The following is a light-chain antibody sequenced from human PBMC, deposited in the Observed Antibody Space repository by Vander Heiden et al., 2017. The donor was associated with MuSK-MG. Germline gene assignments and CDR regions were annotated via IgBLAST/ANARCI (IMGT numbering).Light chain of an antibody. CDR3: SSYGGSDNLV. Sequence: QSALTQPPSASGSPGQSVTISCTGTSNDVGTHNTVSLYPQHPDKAPKLLVFEVSKRPSGVPERFSGSKSGNTASLTVSGLQAEDEADYYCSSYGGSDNLVFGGGTKLTVL. V-gene: IGLV2-8*01. CDR2: EVS. J-gene: IGLJ2*01. CDR1: SNDVGTHNT.